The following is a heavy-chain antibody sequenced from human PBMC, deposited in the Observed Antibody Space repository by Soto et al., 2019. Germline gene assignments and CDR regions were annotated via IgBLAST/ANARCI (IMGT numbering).Heavy chain of an antibody. Sequence: SETLSLTCTVSGASISGYHWSWIRQFPGKGLESLGYISYSGATNYNPSQKSRVTMSVDTSKNHISIQLNSVTVVDTAFYYCARAFASDWYTYFFDYWGQGPLVTVS. CDR3: ARAFASDWYTYFFDY. CDR1: GASISGYH. CDR2: ISYSGAT. V-gene: IGHV4-59*08. J-gene: IGHJ4*02. D-gene: IGHD3-9*01.